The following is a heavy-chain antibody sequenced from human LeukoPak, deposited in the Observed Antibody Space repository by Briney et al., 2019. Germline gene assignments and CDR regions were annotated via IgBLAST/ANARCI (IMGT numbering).Heavy chain of an antibody. CDR2: ISWNSGSI. Sequence: GGSLRLSCAASGFNFYDYAMHWVRQAPGKGLEWVSGISWNSGSIGYADSVKGRFTISRDNAKNSLYLQMNSLRAEDTALYYCQSSGYYYGAFDIWGQGTMVTVSS. CDR1: GFNFYDYA. V-gene: IGHV3-9*01. CDR3: QSSGYYYGAFDI. D-gene: IGHD3-22*01. J-gene: IGHJ3*02.